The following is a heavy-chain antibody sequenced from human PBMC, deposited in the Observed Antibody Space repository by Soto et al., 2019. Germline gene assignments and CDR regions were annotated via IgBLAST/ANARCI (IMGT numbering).Heavy chain of an antibody. Sequence: QVQLVESGGGVVQPGRSLRLSCAASGFTFSSYAMHWVRQAPGKGLEWVAVISYDGSNKYYADSVKGRFTISRDNSKNTLYLQMNSLRAEDTAVYYCAREGVDSSGYEYYFDYWGQGTLVTVSS. CDR3: AREGVDSSGYEYYFDY. CDR2: ISYDGSNK. D-gene: IGHD3-22*01. J-gene: IGHJ4*02. CDR1: GFTFSSYA. V-gene: IGHV3-30-3*01.